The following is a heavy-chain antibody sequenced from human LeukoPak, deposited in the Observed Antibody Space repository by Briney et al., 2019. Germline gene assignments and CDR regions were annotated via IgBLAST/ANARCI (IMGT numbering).Heavy chain of an antibody. D-gene: IGHD3-3*01. CDR3: VFPFGVAANWFDP. V-gene: IGHV3-30-3*01. CDR2: ISYDGSNK. Sequence: GGSLRLSCAASGFTFSSYWMSWVRQAPGKGLEWVAVISYDGSNKYYADSVKGRFTISRDNSKNTLYLQMNSLRAEDTAVYYCVFPFGVAANWFDPWGQGTLVTVSS. J-gene: IGHJ5*02. CDR1: GFTFSSYW.